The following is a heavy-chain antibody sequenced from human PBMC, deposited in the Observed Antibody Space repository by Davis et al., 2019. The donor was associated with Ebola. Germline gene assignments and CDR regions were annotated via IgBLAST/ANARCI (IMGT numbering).Heavy chain of an antibody. CDR2: IYSGGST. Sequence: GGSLRLSCAASGFTFSSYDMHWVRQAPGKGLEWVSVIYSGGSTYYADSVKGRFTISRDNSKNTLYLQMNSLRAEDTAVYYCARRVARTDFDYWGQGTLVTVSS. CDR3: ARRVARTDFDY. D-gene: IGHD5-12*01. J-gene: IGHJ4*02. V-gene: IGHV3-53*01. CDR1: GFTFSSYD.